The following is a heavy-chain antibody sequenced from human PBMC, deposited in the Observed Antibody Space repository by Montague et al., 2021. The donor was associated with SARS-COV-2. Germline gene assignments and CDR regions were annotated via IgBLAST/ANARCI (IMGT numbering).Heavy chain of an antibody. CDR2: INHSGST. D-gene: IGHD3-16*02. CDR1: GGSFSGYY. V-gene: IGHV4-34*01. CDR3: ARGQPPRITFGGIISYGLDV. Sequence: SETLSLTRALYGGSFSGYYWTWIRQPPGKGLEWIGEINHSGSTNYNPSLKSRVTISVDTSKNQFSLKLRSVTAADTAVYYCARGQPPRITFGGIISYGLDVWGQGTTVTVSS. J-gene: IGHJ6*02.